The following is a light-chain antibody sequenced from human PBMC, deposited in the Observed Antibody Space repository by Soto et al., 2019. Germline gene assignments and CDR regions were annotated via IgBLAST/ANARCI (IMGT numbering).Light chain of an antibody. CDR3: QQYGISPRT. V-gene: IGKV3-20*01. CDR2: GVS. CDR1: QSVTSNY. J-gene: IGKJ1*01. Sequence: EIGLTQSPGTLSLSPGERVTLSCRASQSVTSNYLAWYQQKPGQAPRLLIYGVSSRATGIPDRFSGSGSGTDFTLTISRLEPEDFAVYYCQQYGISPRTFGQGTKVDIK.